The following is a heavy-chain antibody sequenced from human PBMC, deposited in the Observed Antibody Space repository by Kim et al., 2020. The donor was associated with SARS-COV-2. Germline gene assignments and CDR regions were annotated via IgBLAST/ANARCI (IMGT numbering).Heavy chain of an antibody. Sequence: GGSLRLSCVGSGFAFSSYFMSWARQAPGKGLEWVATIKRDGTAKYYVDSVKGRFTISRDNAKNTLYLQMNSLGAGDTAVYYCARDHYTSGHLVFDSWGQG. CDR1: GFAFSSYF. CDR3: ARDHYTSGHLVFDS. J-gene: IGHJ4*02. CDR2: IKRDGTAK. D-gene: IGHD4-4*01. V-gene: IGHV3-7*01.